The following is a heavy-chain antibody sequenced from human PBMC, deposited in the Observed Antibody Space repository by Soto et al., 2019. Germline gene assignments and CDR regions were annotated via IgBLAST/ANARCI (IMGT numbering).Heavy chain of an antibody. J-gene: IGHJ6*02. CDR3: AKVYSYYYYYGMDV. CDR1: GFTFSYAW. Sequence: QPGGSLRLSCAASGFTFSYAWMSWVRQAPGKGLEWVSAISGSGGSTYYADSVKGRFTISRDNSKNTLYLQMNSLRAEDMAVYYCAKVYSYYYYYGMDVWGQGTTVTVSS. D-gene: IGHD2-15*01. CDR2: ISGSGGST. V-gene: IGHV3-23*01.